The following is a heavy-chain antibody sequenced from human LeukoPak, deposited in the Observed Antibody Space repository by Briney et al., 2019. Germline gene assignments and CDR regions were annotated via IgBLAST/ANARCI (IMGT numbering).Heavy chain of an antibody. D-gene: IGHD3-22*01. Sequence: GGSLRLSCAASGFTFSSYSMNWVRQAPGKGLEWVSSISSSGSYIYYADSVKGRFTISRDNAKNSLYLQMNSLRAEDTAVYYCARGRKDSSGFTNSFDYWGQGTLVTVSS. J-gene: IGHJ4*02. CDR3: ARGRKDSSGFTNSFDY. V-gene: IGHV3-21*01. CDR1: GFTFSSYS. CDR2: ISSSGSYI.